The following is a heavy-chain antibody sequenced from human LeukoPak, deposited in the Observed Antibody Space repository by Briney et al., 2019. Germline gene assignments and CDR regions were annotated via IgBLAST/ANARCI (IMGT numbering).Heavy chain of an antibody. J-gene: IGHJ4*02. CDR1: GGSISSYY. Sequence: PSETLSLTCTVSGGSISSYYWSWIRQPPGKGLEWIGYIYYSGSTNYNPSLKSRVTISVDTSKNQFSLKLSSVTAADTAVYYCAGDTQLGSFDYWGQGSLVTVSS. V-gene: IGHV4-59*01. D-gene: IGHD1-1*01. CDR3: AGDTQLGSFDY. CDR2: IYYSGST.